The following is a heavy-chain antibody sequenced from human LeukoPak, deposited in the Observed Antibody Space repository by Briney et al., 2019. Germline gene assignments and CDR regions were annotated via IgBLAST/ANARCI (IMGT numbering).Heavy chain of an antibody. J-gene: IGHJ4*02. CDR1: GGSFSGYY. V-gene: IGHV4-34*01. CDR3: ARGKGSGWTFDY. Sequence: SETLSLTCAVYGGSFSGYYWTWLRQPPGKGLEWIGEINHSGSNNYNPSLKSRVTISVDTSKNQFSLKLSSVTAADTAVYYCARGKGSGWTFDYWGQGTLVTVSS. D-gene: IGHD6-19*01. CDR2: INHSGSN.